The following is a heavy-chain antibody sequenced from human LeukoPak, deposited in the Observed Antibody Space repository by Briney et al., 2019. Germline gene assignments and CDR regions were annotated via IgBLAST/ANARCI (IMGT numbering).Heavy chain of an antibody. V-gene: IGHV3-48*03. CDR2: ISSSGSTI. CDR3: ARQIATVTTFFPVRWFDP. CDR1: GFTFSSYE. J-gene: IGHJ5*02. D-gene: IGHD4-11*01. Sequence: GGSLRLSCAASGFTFSSYEMNWVRQAPGKGLEWVSYISSSGSTIYYADSVKGRFTISRDNAKNSLYLQINSLRAEGTAVYYCARQIATVTTFFPVRWFDPWGQGTLVTVSS.